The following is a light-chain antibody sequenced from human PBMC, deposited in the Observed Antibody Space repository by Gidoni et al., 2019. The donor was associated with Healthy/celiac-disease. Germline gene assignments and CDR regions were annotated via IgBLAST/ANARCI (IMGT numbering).Light chain of an antibody. Sequence: DIQMTQSPSSLSASVGDRVTITCQASQDISNYLNCYQQKPGKAPKLLIYDASNLETGVPSRFSGSGSGTDFTVTISSLQPEDIETYYCQQYDNLPLTFXGXTKVEIK. J-gene: IGKJ4*01. CDR3: QQYDNLPLT. CDR2: DAS. V-gene: IGKV1-33*01. CDR1: QDISNY.